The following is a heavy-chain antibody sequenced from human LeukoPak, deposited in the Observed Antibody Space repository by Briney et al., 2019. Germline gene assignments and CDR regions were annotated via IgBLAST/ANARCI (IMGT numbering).Heavy chain of an antibody. CDR1: GGSFSGYY. J-gene: IGHJ5*02. CDR3: AWKNYDFWSGYPNWFDP. Sequence: SETLSLTCAVYGGSFSGYYWSWIRQPPGKGLEWIGEINHSGSTNYNPSLKSRVTLSVDTSKKQFSLKLSSVTAADTAVYYCAWKNYDFWSGYPNWFDPWGRGTLVTVSS. D-gene: IGHD3-3*01. CDR2: INHSGST. V-gene: IGHV4-34*01.